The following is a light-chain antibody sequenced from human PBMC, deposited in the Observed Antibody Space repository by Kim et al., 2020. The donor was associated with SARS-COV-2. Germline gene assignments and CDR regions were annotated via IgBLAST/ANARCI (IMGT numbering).Light chain of an antibody. Sequence: DIVMTQSPATLSLSPGERATLSCRASQSVRSNLAWYQQKPGQAPRLLIYDASTRATAIPARFSGSGSGTEFTLTISSLHSEDFAVYYCQQYNNWPQTFGQGTKVDIK. J-gene: IGKJ2*01. CDR3: QQYNNWPQT. CDR2: DAS. CDR1: QSVRSN. V-gene: IGKV3-15*01.